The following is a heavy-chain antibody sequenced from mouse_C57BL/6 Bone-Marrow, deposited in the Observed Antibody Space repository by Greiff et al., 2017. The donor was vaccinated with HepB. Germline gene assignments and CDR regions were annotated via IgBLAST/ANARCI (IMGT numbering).Heavy chain of an antibody. CDR1: GYTFTSYT. Sequence: QVQLQQSGAELARPGASVKMSCKASGYTFTSYTMHWVKQRPGQGLEWIGYINPSSGYTKYNQKFKDKATLTADKSSSTAYMQLSSLTSDDSAVYYCARLSTMIAAWFAYWGQGTLVTVSA. J-gene: IGHJ3*01. V-gene: IGHV1-4*01. D-gene: IGHD2-4*01. CDR3: ARLSTMIAAWFAY. CDR2: INPSSGYT.